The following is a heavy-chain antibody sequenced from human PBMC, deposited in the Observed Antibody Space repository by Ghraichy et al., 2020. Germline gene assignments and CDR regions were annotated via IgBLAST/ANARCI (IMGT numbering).Heavy chain of an antibody. D-gene: IGHD3-3*01. CDR3: ARGLSSSGYDFWSGYYTVGYYYYYGMDV. CDR1: GGSISSYY. CDR2: IYYSGST. J-gene: IGHJ6*02. Sequence: SETLSLTCTVSGGSISSYYWSWIRQPPGKGLEWIGYIYYSGSTNYNPSLKSRVTISVDTSKNQFSLKLSSVTAADTAVYYCARGLSSSGYDFWSGYYTVGYYYYYGMDVWGQGTTVTVSS. V-gene: IGHV4-59*01.